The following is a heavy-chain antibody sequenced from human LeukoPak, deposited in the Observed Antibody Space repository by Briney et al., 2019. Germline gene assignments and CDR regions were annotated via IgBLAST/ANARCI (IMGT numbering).Heavy chain of an antibody. CDR1: GFIFSSYG. J-gene: IGHJ4*02. Sequence: SGGSLRLSCAASGFIFSSYGMHWVRQAPGKGLEWVAVISYVGSDKYYTDSVRGRFTISRDNSKTTLYLQMNSLRTEDTAVYFCARDYSRNSFDYWGQGTLVTVSS. D-gene: IGHD6-13*01. V-gene: IGHV3-30*03. CDR3: ARDYSRNSFDY. CDR2: ISYVGSDK.